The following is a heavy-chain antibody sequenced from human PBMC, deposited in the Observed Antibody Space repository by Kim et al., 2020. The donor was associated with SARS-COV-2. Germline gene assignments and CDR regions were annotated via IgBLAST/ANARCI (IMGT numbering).Heavy chain of an antibody. V-gene: IGHV4-34*01. CDR2: IDHSGST. CDR1: GGSFSGYY. CDR3: ARGRSVVVHAFDI. D-gene: IGHD2-2*01. Sequence: SETLSLTCAVYGGSFSGYYWSWIRQPPGKGLEWIGEIDHSGSTNYNPSLKSRLTISVDTYKNQFSLKLSSVTAADTAVYYCARGRSVVVHAFDIWGQGTMVTVSS. J-gene: IGHJ3*02.